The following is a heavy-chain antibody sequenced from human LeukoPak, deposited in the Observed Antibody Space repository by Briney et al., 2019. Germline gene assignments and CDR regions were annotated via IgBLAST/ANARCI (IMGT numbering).Heavy chain of an antibody. D-gene: IGHD2-21*02. CDR1: GYTFTSYG. CDR3: ARCVGDCYSGTFDY. V-gene: IGHV1-18*01. CDR2: ISAYNGNT. Sequence: ASVKVSCKASGYTFTSYGISWVRQAPGQGLEWMGRISAYNGNTNYAQKLQGRVTMTTDTSTSTAYMELRSLRSDDTAVYYCARCVGDCYSGTFDYWGQGTLVTVSS. J-gene: IGHJ4*02.